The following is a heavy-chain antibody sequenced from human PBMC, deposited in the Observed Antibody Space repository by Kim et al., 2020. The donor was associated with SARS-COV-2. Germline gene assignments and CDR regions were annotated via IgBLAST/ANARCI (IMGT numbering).Heavy chain of an antibody. Sequence: GGSLRLSCAASGFTFSSYGMHWVRQAPGKGLEWVAVISYDGSNKYYADSVKGRFTISRDNSKNTLYLQMNSLRAEDTAVYYCAKDHWRVAASWDYWGQGTLVTVSS. CDR2: ISYDGSNK. J-gene: IGHJ4*02. CDR1: GFTFSSYG. D-gene: IGHD5-12*01. CDR3: AKDHWRVAASWDY. V-gene: IGHV3-30*18.